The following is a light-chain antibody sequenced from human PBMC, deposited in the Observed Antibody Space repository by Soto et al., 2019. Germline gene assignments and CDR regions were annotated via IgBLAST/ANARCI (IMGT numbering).Light chain of an antibody. J-gene: IGKJ1*01. CDR3: QQDNSYSVT. CDR2: KAS. Sequence: DIHMTQCASTLSGNIGDRVTITCRASQTISSWLAWYQQKPGKAPKLLIYKASTLKSGVPARFSGSGSGAEFALVISSLQADDVATYCCQQDNSYSVTFGQGTKVDIK. CDR1: QTISSW. V-gene: IGKV1-5*03.